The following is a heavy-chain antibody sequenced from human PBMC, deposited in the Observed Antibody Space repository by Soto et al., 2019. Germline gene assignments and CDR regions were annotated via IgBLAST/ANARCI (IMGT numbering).Heavy chain of an antibody. Sequence: GESLKISCQASGYNFISHWIGWVRQLPGKGLEWVGVVYPGDADTRYNPSFQGRVTISADNSISTAYLQWSSLKASDTAMYYCVRFATRPYYDNLTGYPVCFDPWGQGTQVTVSS. V-gene: IGHV5-51*01. D-gene: IGHD3-9*01. CDR2: VYPGDADT. CDR1: GYNFISHW. CDR3: VRFATRPYYDNLTGYPVCFDP. J-gene: IGHJ5*02.